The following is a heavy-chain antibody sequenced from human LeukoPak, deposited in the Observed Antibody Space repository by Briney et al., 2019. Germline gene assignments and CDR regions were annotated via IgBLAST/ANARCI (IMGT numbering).Heavy chain of an antibody. CDR2: INPKSGGT. Sequence: GASVKVSCKASGYTFTGYYMHWVRQAPGQGLEWMGLINPKSGGTNYAQKFQGRVTMTRDTSISTAYMELSRLRFDDTAVYYCAKGGYSSGWYRDAFDIWGQGTMVTVSS. D-gene: IGHD6-19*01. CDR3: AKGGYSSGWYRDAFDI. J-gene: IGHJ3*02. V-gene: IGHV1-2*02. CDR1: GYTFTGYY.